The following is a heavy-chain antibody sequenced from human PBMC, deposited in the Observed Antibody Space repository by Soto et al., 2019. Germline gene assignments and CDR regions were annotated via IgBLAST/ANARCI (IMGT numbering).Heavy chain of an antibody. Sequence: PGGSLRLSCAASGFTFSSYWMSWVRQAPGKGLEWVANIKEDGSAKYYVDSVKGRFTISRDNAKNSLYLQMNSLRAEDTALYYCSGGAYAWGQGTLVTVSS. CDR3: SGGAYA. CDR1: GFTFSSYW. J-gene: IGHJ4*02. V-gene: IGHV3-7*04. D-gene: IGHD2-2*01. CDR2: IKEDGSAK.